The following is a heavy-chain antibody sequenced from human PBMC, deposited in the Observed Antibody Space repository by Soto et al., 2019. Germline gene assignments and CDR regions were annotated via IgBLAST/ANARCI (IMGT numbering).Heavy chain of an antibody. Sequence: PGVSLRLSCAPSGFTFSDYYMSWLRQAPGKGLEWVSYISSSGSTIYYADSVKCRFTISRDNAKNSLYLQMNSLRAEDTAVYYCARDGSLLDGYFPFDHCGQGTLVTSPQ. D-gene: IGHD5-18*01. V-gene: IGHV3-11*01. J-gene: IGHJ5*02. CDR1: GFTFSDYY. CDR3: ARDGSLLDGYFPFDH. CDR2: ISSSGSTI.